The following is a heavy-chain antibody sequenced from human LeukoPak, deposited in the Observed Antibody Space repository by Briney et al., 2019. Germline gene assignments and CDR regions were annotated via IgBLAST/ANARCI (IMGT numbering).Heavy chain of an antibody. CDR1: GFTFSSYG. Sequence: PGGSLRLSCAASGFTFSSYGMHWVRQAPGKGLEWVAVIWCDGSNKYYADSVKGRFTISRDNSKNTLYLQMNSLRAEDTAVYYCARDHIVVVPAAIYYYGMDVWGQGTTVTVSS. D-gene: IGHD2-2*01. CDR3: ARDHIVVVPAAIYYYGMDV. V-gene: IGHV3-33*01. J-gene: IGHJ6*02. CDR2: IWCDGSNK.